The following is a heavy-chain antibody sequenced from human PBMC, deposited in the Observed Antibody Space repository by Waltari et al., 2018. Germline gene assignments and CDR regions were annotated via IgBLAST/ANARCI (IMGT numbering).Heavy chain of an antibody. D-gene: IGHD6-13*01. Sequence: QVQLQESGAGLVKPSETLSLTCTVSGVSISSYYCSWIRQPAGKGLEWIGRLYTRGGTNYNTTLNGRVTMSVDTAKNQFSLKLSSGTAADTAVYYCAREAEESSSWYGSYAFDSWGQGTMVTVSS. CDR3: AREAEESSSWYGSYAFDS. CDR2: LYTRGGT. V-gene: IGHV4-4*07. CDR1: GVSISSYY. J-gene: IGHJ3*02.